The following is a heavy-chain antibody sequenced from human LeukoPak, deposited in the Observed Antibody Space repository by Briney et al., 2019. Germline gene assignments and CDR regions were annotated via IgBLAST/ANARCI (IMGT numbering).Heavy chain of an antibody. V-gene: IGHV4-4*02. D-gene: IGHD1-26*01. CDR3: ARDSSIVGAAFDY. CDR2: IYHSGST. Sequence: SGTLSLTCAVSGVSISSSNWWSWVRQPPGKGLEWIGEIYHSGSTNYNPSLKSRVTISVDKSKNQFSLKLSSVTAADTAVYYYARDSSIVGAAFDYWGQGTLVTVSS. CDR1: GVSISSSNW. J-gene: IGHJ4*02.